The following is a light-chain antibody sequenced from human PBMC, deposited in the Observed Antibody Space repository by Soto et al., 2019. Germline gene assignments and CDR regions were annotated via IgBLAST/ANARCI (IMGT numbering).Light chain of an antibody. J-gene: IGKJ1*01. CDR2: KAS. V-gene: IGKV1-5*03. CDR1: QSISGW. CDR3: HQYNSSPWT. Sequence: DIQMTQSPSTVSASVGDRVTIACRASQSISGWLAWYQQKPGKAPKLLIYKASSLKSGVPSRFSGSGSGTEFTLTISSLQPDDFATYYCHQYNSSPWTVGQGTKVEV.